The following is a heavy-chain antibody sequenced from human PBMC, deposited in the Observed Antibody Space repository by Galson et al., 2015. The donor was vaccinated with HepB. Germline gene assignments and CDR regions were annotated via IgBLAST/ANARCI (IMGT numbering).Heavy chain of an antibody. CDR3: ARVYVRFLEWFLDY. CDR2: ISSSSSYT. D-gene: IGHD3-3*01. CDR1: GLTFSDYY. Sequence: SLRLSCAASGLTFSDYYMSWIRQAPGKGLEWVSYISSSSSYTNYADSVKGRFTISRDNAKNSLYLQMNSLRAEDTAVYYCARVYVRFLEWFLDYWGQGTLVTVSS. V-gene: IGHV3-11*06. J-gene: IGHJ4*02.